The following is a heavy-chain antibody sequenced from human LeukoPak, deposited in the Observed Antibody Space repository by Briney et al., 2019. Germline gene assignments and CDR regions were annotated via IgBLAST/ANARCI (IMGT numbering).Heavy chain of an antibody. Sequence: SETLSLTCAVYGGSLSNYYWSWIRQPPGKGLEWIGEINHSGSTKCNPSLKSRITISVDMSKNQFSLELSSVTAAYTAIYYCARGPASGSNFAWFDPWGQGTLVTVSS. CDR3: ARGPASGSNFAWFDP. J-gene: IGHJ5*02. V-gene: IGHV4-34*01. CDR1: GGSLSNYY. D-gene: IGHD3-10*01. CDR2: INHSGST.